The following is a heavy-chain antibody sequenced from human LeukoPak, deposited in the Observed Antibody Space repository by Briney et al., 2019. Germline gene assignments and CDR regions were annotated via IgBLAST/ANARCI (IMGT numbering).Heavy chain of an antibody. CDR3: ARDYVAYDAFDI. J-gene: IGHJ3*02. CDR1: GYTFTGYY. D-gene: IGHD4-17*01. V-gene: IGHV1-8*03. Sequence: RASVKVSCKASGYTFTGYYMHWVRQATGQGLEWMGWMNPNSGNTGYAQKFQGRVTITRNTSISTAYMELSSLRSEDTAVYYCARDYVAYDAFDIWGQGTMVTVSS. CDR2: MNPNSGNT.